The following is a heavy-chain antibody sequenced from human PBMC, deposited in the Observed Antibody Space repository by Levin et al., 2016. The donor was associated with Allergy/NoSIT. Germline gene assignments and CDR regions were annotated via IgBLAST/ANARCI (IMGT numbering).Heavy chain of an antibody. J-gene: IGHJ6*02. CDR3: AKDSCSSTSCYSSYYYYGMDV. CDR2: ISYDGSNK. V-gene: IGHV3-30*18. Sequence: PGKGLEWVAVISYDGSNKYYADSVKGRFTISRDNSKNTLYLQMNSLRAEDTAVYYCAKDSCSSTSCYSSYYYYGMDVWGQGTTVTVSS. D-gene: IGHD2-2*01.